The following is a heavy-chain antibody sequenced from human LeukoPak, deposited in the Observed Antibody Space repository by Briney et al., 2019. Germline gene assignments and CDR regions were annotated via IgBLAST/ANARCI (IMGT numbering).Heavy chain of an antibody. D-gene: IGHD5-24*01. Sequence: GGSLRLSGAASGFTFSSYAMHWVRQAPGKGLEWVAVISYDGSNKYYADSVKGRFTISRDNSKNTLYLQMNSLRAEDTAVYYCARSWRREMAFDYWGQGTLVTVSS. CDR3: ARSWRREMAFDY. V-gene: IGHV3-30-3*01. CDR2: ISYDGSNK. J-gene: IGHJ4*02. CDR1: GFTFSSYA.